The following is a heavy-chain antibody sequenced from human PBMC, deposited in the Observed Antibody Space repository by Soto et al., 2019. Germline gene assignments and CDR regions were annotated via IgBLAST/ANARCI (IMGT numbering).Heavy chain of an antibody. CDR2: ISGSGSIV. D-gene: IGHD3-10*01. V-gene: IGHV3-11*01. CDR3: ARDRGLYYYGSGSPSDL. J-gene: IGHJ5*02. Sequence: QVQLVESGGGLVKPGGSLRLSCAACGFIFSDYYMSWIRQAPGKGLEWVSYISGSGSIVYYADSMKGRFTISRDNAKNSVYLQMNSLRVDDTAVYYCARDRGLYYYGSGSPSDLWGQGVLVTVSS. CDR1: GFIFSDYY.